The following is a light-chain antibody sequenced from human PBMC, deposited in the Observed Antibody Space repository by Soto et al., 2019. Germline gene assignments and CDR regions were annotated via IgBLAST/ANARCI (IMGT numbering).Light chain of an antibody. V-gene: IGKV1-6*01. CDR1: QSVGDD. Sequence: AIQMTQSPSTLSASVGDRVTITCRASQSVGDDLGWYQQRPGKAPKVLIYAASTLQSGVPSRFSGSGSGTLFTLTISSLHADDSATYYCQQDHEYPRTFGQGTKVEIK. CDR3: QQDHEYPRT. J-gene: IGKJ1*01. CDR2: AAS.